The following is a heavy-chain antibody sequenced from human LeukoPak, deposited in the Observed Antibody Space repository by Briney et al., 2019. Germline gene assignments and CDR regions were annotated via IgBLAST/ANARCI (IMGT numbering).Heavy chain of an antibody. CDR1: GVSFGRYS. CDR3: ARVGSTPAKFDH. V-gene: IGHV4-34*01. J-gene: IGHJ4*02. Sequence: PSDTLSLTCAVSGVSFGRYSWTWIRQSPGKGLECIGEINFSGYTKYNPSLKSRVTMSVDTSKNQFSLKLASVTAADTAIYFCARVGSTPAKFDHWGQGTLVTVSS. CDR2: INFSGYT. D-gene: IGHD2-2*01.